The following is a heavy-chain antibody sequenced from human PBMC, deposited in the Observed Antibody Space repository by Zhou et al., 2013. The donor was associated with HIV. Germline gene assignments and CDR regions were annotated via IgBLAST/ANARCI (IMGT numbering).Heavy chain of an antibody. J-gene: IGHJ2*01. Sequence: QVQLVQSGAEVKKPGSSVKVSCKASGGTFSTNVISWVRQAPGQGLEWMGGIIPVFGRPNYAQKYQGRVTITADESTSTVYMELSTLTSEDTAVYYCARGXDDRSALNSVPYCDLVGPWHLVSVSS. CDR1: GGTFSTNV. CDR2: IIPVFGRP. D-gene: IGHD3-22*01. CDR3: ARGXDDRSALNSVPYCDL. V-gene: IGHV1-69*12.